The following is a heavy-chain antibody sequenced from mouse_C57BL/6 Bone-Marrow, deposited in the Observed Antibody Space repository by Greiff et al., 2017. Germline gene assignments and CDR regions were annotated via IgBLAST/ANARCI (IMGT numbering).Heavy chain of an antibody. J-gene: IGHJ3*01. CDR2: ISNGGGST. D-gene: IGHD2-1*01. V-gene: IGHV5-12*01. Sequence: EVHLVESGGGLVQPGGSLKLSCAASGFTFSDYYMYWVRQTPEKRLEWVAYISNGGGSTYYPDTVKGRFTISRDNAKNTLYLQMSRLKSEDTAMYYCARPVYYGTPFAYWGQGTLVTVSA. CDR1: GFTFSDYY. CDR3: ARPVYYGTPFAY.